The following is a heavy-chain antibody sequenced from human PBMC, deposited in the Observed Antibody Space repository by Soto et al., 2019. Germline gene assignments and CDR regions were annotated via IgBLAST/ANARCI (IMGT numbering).Heavy chain of an antibody. CDR1: GLTISGKKY. V-gene: IGHV3-53*01. D-gene: IGHD2-15*01. Sequence: DVQLVESGGGLIQPGESLRLSCAAFGLTISGKKYVAWVRQAPGKGLEWVGGISRNGDITFYRDSVKGRFTISRDISKSTLFLQMNRLRVEDTAMYFCSKWSGFGDAWGQGTLVTVS. CDR3: SKWSGFGDA. CDR2: ISRNGDIT. J-gene: IGHJ5*02.